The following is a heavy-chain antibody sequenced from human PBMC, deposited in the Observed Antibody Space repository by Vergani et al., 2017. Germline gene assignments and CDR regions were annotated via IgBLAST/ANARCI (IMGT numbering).Heavy chain of an antibody. J-gene: IGHJ5*02. CDR3: ARVGWSYYDSSGYYYAPGGWFDP. D-gene: IGHD3-22*01. CDR2: IDPSDSYT. Sequence: DVQLVQSGAEVKKPGESLRISCKGSGYSFTSYWISWVRQMPGEGLEWMGRIDPSDSYTNYSPSFQGHVTISADKSISTAYLQWSSLKASDTAMYYCARVGWSYYDSSGYYYAPGGWFDPWGQGTLVTVSS. CDR1: GYSFTSYW. V-gene: IGHV5-10-1*03.